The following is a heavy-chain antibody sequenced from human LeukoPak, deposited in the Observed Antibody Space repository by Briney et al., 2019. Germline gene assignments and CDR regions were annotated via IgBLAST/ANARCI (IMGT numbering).Heavy chain of an antibody. CDR2: ISGSVGST. CDR3: AKVGRSGAFYYFDY. D-gene: IGHD2-15*01. CDR1: GFTFSSYA. J-gene: IGHJ4*02. V-gene: IGHV3-23*01. Sequence: GGSLRLSCAASGFTFSSYAMSWVRQAPGKGLEWVSVISGSVGSTYYADSVKGRFTISRDNSENTLFLQMNSLRAEDTAVYYCAKVGRSGAFYYFDYWGPGTLVTVSS.